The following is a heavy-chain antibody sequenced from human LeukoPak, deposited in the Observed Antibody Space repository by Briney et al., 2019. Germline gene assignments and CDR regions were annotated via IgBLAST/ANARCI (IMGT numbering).Heavy chain of an antibody. D-gene: IGHD6-6*01. Sequence: ASVKVSCKASGGTFSSYAISWVRQAPGQGLEWMGGIIPIFGTANYAQKFQGRVTITADESTSTAYMELSSLRSEDTAVYYCARGRWSSSSLNFDYWGQGTLVTVSS. V-gene: IGHV1-69*13. CDR3: ARGRWSSSSLNFDY. J-gene: IGHJ4*02. CDR2: IIPIFGTA. CDR1: GGTFSSYA.